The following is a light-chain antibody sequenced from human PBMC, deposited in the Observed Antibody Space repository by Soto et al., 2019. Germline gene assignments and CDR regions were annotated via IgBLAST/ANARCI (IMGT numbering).Light chain of an antibody. Sequence: EIVLTQSPDTLSLSSGERATLSCRASQSVSSSYLAWYQQKPGQAPRLLIYGASSRATGIPDRFSGSGSGTDFTLTISRLEPEDFAVYYCHQYSLSYPWMFGQGTKV. V-gene: IGKV3-20*01. J-gene: IGKJ1*01. CDR3: HQYSLSYPWM. CDR1: QSVSSSY. CDR2: GAS.